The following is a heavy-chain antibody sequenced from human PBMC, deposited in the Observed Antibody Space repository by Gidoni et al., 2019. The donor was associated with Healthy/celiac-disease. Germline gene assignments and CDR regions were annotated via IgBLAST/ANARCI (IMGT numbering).Heavy chain of an antibody. Sequence: CAASGFTFSSYSMNWVRQAPGKGLEWVSYISSSSSPIYYADSVKGRFTISRDNAKNSLYLQMNSLRAEDTAVYYCARDGQQQLVKYFQHWGQGTLVTVSS. V-gene: IGHV3-48*01. J-gene: IGHJ1*01. CDR3: ARDGQQQLVKYFQH. D-gene: IGHD6-13*01. CDR2: ISSSSSPI. CDR1: GFTFSSYS.